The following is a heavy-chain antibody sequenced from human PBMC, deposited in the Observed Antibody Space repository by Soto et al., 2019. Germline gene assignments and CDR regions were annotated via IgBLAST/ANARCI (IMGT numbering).Heavy chain of an antibody. CDR3: ARQRGIMYYYGSGFDP. V-gene: IGHV3-7*01. CDR2: IKQDGSEK. D-gene: IGHD3-10*01. J-gene: IGHJ5*02. CDR1: GFTFSSYW. Sequence: EVQLVESGGGLVQPGGSLRLSCAASGFTFSSYWMSWVRQAPGKGLEWLANIKQDGSEKYYVDSVKGRFTISRDNAKNSLYLQMNSLRAEDTAVYYCARQRGIMYYYGSGFDPWGQGTLVTVSS.